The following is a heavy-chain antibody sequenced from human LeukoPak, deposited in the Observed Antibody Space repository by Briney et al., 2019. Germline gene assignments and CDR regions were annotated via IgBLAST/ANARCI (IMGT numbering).Heavy chain of an antibody. V-gene: IGHV3-7*01. Sequence: GVSLRLSCAASGYTFRISWLSCVREAPGKGRECVVNIKQEGSDKYYMESLGGRYTISRHNTKNTLYLHMNTLRAENTAVYFCARDQDCYDSSGYYLIFGYWGQGTLVTVS. CDR3: ARDQDCYDSSGYYLIFGY. CDR1: GYTFRISW. CDR2: IKQEGSDK. J-gene: IGHJ4*02. D-gene: IGHD3-22*01.